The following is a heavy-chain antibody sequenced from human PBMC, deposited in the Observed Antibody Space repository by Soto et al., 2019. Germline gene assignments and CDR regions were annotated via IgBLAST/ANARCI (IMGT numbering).Heavy chain of an antibody. CDR3: ARAYRTIFGVVIPLYGMDV. V-gene: IGHV1-18*01. CDR1: GYTFTSYG. CDR2: ISAYNGNT. J-gene: IGHJ6*02. Sequence: QVQLVQSGAEVKKPGASVKVSCKASGYTFTSYGISWVRQSPGQGLEWMGWISAYNGNTNYAQKLQGRVTMTTDTSTSTAYMELRSLRSEDTAVDYCARAYRTIFGVVIPLYGMDVWGQGTTVTVSS. D-gene: IGHD3-3*01.